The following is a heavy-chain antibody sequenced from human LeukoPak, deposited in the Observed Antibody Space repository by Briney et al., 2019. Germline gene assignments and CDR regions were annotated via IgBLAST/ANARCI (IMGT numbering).Heavy chain of an antibody. CDR1: GASIRSYY. J-gene: IGHJ4*02. D-gene: IGHD3-22*01. Sequence: SETVSLTCTVSGASIRSYYWSWIRQPPGKGLEWIAYKYYTESPSYNPSLKSRVSMSGDSSRNQLSLKLNSVTAADTAVYYCARSYDTNNRQRFDYWGQGILVTVSP. V-gene: IGHV4-59*08. CDR2: KYYTESP. CDR3: ARSYDTNNRQRFDY.